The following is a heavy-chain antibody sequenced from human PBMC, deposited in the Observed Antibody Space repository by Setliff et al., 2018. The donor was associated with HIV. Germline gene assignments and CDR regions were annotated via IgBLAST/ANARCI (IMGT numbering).Heavy chain of an antibody. Sequence: LSLTCAVSGGSISSDNWWTWVRQPPGKGLEWIGEIYHSEYTNYNASLKSRVSMSVDKSKNQFSLKLTSVTAADMAVYYCARGHCSGTNCYGVDYYGMDVWGQGTTVTVS. CDR3: ARGHCSGTNCYGVDYYGMDV. J-gene: IGHJ6*02. V-gene: IGHV4-4*02. D-gene: IGHD2-2*01. CDR1: GGSISSDNW. CDR2: IYHSEYT.